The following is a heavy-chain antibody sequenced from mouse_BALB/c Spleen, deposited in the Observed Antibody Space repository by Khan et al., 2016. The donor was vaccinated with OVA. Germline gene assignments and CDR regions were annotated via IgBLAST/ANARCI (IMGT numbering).Heavy chain of an antibody. Sequence: EVHLVESGGDLVKPGGSLKLSCAASGFTFSSYSMSWVRQTPDKRLEWVATISSDGDYTYFPDSVKGRFTISRDNAKNTLNLQMSSLKSEDNALYYCASHLTGSFAYWGQGTLVTVSA. J-gene: IGHJ3*01. CDR2: ISSDGDYT. V-gene: IGHV5-6*01. CDR3: ASHLTGSFAY. CDR1: GFTFSSYS. D-gene: IGHD4-1*01.